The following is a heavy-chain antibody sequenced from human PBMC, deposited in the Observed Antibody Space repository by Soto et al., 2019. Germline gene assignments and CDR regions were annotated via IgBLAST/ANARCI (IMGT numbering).Heavy chain of an antibody. J-gene: IGHJ6*02. CDR1: GFTFSSYG. V-gene: IGHV3-30*18. CDR2: ISYDGSNK. D-gene: IGHD3-3*01. CDR3: AKEIWSGPMDV. Sequence: QVQLVESGGGVVQPGRSLRLSCAASGFTFSSYGMHWVRQAPGKGLEWVAAISYDGSNKYYADSVKGRFTISRDNPKNTLYLQMNSLRAEDTAVYYCAKEIWSGPMDVWGQGTTVTVSS.